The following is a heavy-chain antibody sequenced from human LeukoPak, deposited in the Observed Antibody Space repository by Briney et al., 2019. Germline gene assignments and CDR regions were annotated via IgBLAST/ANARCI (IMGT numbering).Heavy chain of an antibody. CDR3: ARDRVGVSAYDSLFDY. J-gene: IGHJ4*02. Sequence: PGGSLRLSCAASGFTFSSYSMNWVRQAPGKGLEWVSFISSSSNYIYYADSLKGRFTISRDNAKNSLYLQMNSLRAEDTAVYYCARDRVGVSAYDSLFDYWGQGTLVTVSS. CDR1: GFTFSSYS. CDR2: ISSSSNYI. D-gene: IGHD5-12*01. V-gene: IGHV3-21*01.